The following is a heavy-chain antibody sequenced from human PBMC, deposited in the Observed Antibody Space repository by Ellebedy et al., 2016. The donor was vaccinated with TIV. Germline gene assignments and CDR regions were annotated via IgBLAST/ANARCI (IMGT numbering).Heavy chain of an antibody. CDR2: IFSAADGGET. Sequence: LSLTCAASGFTVTTNYMNWVRQAPGKGLEWVSVIFSAADGGETHYADSVKGRFTISSDSSKNTLYLQMNSLRAEDTAVYYCARDAAGNGGKLDYWGQGALVTVSS. D-gene: IGHD4-23*01. CDR1: GFTVTTNY. CDR3: ARDAAGNGGKLDY. V-gene: IGHV3-53*01. J-gene: IGHJ4*02.